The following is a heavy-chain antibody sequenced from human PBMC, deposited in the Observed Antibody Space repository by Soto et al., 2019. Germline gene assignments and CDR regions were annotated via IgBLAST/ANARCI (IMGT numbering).Heavy chain of an antibody. CDR1: GGSFSGYY. CDR3: ARGAYSSGCYGEFDY. CDR2: INHSGST. D-gene: IGHD6-19*01. Sequence: LSLTFAVYGGSFSGYYWSWIRQPPGKGLEGIGEINHSGSTNYNPSLKSRVTISVDTSKNQFSLKLSSVTAADTAVYYCARGAYSSGCYGEFDYWGQGTLVPVSS. V-gene: IGHV4-34*01. J-gene: IGHJ4*02.